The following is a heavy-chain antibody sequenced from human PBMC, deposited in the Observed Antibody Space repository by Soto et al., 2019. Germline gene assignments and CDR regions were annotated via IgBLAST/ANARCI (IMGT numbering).Heavy chain of an antibody. CDR1: GFTFSSYA. CDR2: IKSKTDGGTT. CDR3: THQRWGAFEI. Sequence: GGSLRLSCAASGFTFSSYAMSWVRQAPGKGLEWVGRIKSKTDGGTTDYAAPVKGRFTISRDDSKNTLYLQMNSLKTEDTAVYYCTHQRWGAFEIWGQGTMVTVSS. J-gene: IGHJ3*02. V-gene: IGHV3-15*01. D-gene: IGHD2-2*01.